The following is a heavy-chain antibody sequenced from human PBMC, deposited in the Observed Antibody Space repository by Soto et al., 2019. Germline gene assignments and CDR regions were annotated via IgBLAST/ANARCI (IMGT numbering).Heavy chain of an antibody. CDR1: GGTFSSYT. J-gene: IGHJ3*02. V-gene: IGHV1-69*02. CDR3: AEEDYFGSGRYNHAHYNHAFDI. CDR2: IIPILGIA. D-gene: IGHD3-10*01. Sequence: SVKVSCKASGGTFSSYTISWVRQAPGQGLEWMGRIIPILGIANYAQKFQGRVTITADKSTSTAYMELSSLRSEDTAVYYCAEEDYFGSGRYNHAHYNHAFDIWGQGTMVTVSS.